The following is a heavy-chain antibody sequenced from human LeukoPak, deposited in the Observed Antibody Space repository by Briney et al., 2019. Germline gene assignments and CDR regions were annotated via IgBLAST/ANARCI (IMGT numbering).Heavy chain of an antibody. J-gene: IGHJ4*02. Sequence: GGSLRLSCAASGFTFSNYAMSWVRQAPGKGLEWVSAISGSGGSTYYADSVKGRFTISRDSSKNTLYLQMNSLRAEDTAVYYCAKAGPAPNIVVVPAAPYYFDYWGQGTLVTVSS. V-gene: IGHV3-23*01. D-gene: IGHD2-2*01. CDR3: AKAGPAPNIVVVPAAPYYFDY. CDR1: GFTFSNYA. CDR2: ISGSGGST.